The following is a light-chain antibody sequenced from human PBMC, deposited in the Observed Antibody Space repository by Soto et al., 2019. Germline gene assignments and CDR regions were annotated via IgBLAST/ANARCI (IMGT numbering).Light chain of an antibody. J-gene: IGKJ1*01. CDR1: QTISSW. CDR2: KTS. V-gene: IGKV1-5*03. Sequence: DIQMTQSPSTLSGSVGDRVTITCRASQTISSWLAWYQQKQGKPPKILIYKTSSLESGVPSRFRGSGSGTEFTLTISSLQPDDFSTYYCQQYNDYPWTFGQGTKVDIK. CDR3: QQYNDYPWT.